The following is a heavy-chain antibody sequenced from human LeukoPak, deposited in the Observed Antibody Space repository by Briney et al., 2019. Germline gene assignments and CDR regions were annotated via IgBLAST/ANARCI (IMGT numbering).Heavy chain of an antibody. D-gene: IGHD3-22*01. CDR2: INPNSGGT. CDR3: PRDIRSWYYDSSGYSVNAFDI. Sequence: ASVKVSCKASGYTFTGYYMHWVRQAPGQGLEWRGWINPNSGGTNYAQKFQGRVTMTRDTSISTAYMELSRLRSDDTAVYYCPRDIRSWYYDSSGYSVNAFDIWGQGTMVTVSS. V-gene: IGHV1-2*02. J-gene: IGHJ3*02. CDR1: GYTFTGYY.